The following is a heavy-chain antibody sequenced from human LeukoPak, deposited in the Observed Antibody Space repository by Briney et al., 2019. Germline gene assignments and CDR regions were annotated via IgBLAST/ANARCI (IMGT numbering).Heavy chain of an antibody. D-gene: IGHD2-15*01. CDR3: AGAGSRRGSGGSCYKY. J-gene: IGHJ4*02. CDR1: GFTFSSYW. CDR2: IKQDGSEK. Sequence: PGGSLRLSCAASGFTFSSYWMSWVRQAPGKGLEWVANIKQDGSEKYYVDSVKGRFTISRDNAKNSLYLQMNSLRAEDTAVYYCAGAGSRRGSGGSCYKYWGQGTLVTVSS. V-gene: IGHV3-7*01.